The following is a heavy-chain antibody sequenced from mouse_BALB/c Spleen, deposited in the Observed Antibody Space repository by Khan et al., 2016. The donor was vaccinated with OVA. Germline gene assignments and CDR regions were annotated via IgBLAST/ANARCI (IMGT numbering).Heavy chain of an antibody. J-gene: IGHJ3*01. D-gene: IGHD2-14*01. CDR1: GDSITSGY. V-gene: IGHV3-8*02. CDR3: ARSTYRYAFVY. CDR2: IIYTGYT. Sequence: EVQLQESGPSLVKPSQTLSLTCSVTGDSITSGYWNWIRKFPGNKLEYMGYIIYTGYTYYNPSLQSRISITRHTSKNQYYLQLNSVSDEDTATYYCARSTYRYAFVYWGKGTLVTVSA.